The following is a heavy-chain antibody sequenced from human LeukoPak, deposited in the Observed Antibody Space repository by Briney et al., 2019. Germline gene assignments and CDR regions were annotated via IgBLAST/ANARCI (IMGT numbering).Heavy chain of an antibody. V-gene: IGHV3-23*01. CDR1: GFTFSSYA. J-gene: IGHJ4*02. D-gene: IGHD6-13*01. CDR2: ISGSGGST. CDR3: AKDEQQLVGYYFDY. Sequence: PGGSLRLSCAASGFTFSSYAMSWVRQAPGKGLEWVSAISGSGGSTYYADSVKSRFTISRDNSKNTLYLQMNSLRAEDTAVYYCAKDEQQLVGYYFDYWGQGTLVTVSS.